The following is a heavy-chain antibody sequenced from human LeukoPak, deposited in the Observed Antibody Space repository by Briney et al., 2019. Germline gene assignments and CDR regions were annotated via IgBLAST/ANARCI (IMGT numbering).Heavy chain of an antibody. Sequence: GGSLRLSCAASGFTFSSYWMSWVRRAPGKGLEWVANIRQDGSEKYYVDSVKGRFTISRDNAKNSLYLQMNSLRAEDTAVYYCASWITILNYFDFWGQGTLVTVSS. CDR1: GFTFSSYW. CDR3: ASWITILNYFDF. D-gene: IGHD3-3*01. CDR2: IRQDGSEK. V-gene: IGHV3-7*03. J-gene: IGHJ4*02.